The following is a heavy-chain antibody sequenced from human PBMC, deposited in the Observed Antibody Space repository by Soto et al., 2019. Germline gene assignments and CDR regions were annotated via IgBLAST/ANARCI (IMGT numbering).Heavy chain of an antibody. CDR1: GFTFSSYS. D-gene: IGHD6-13*01. CDR3: ARKWYSSSWNTETYFDC. Sequence: PGGSLRLSCAASGFTFSSYSMNWVRQAPGKGLEWVSSISSGSTFIHYADSVKGRFTISRDNAQNSLHLQMNSLRVEDTAVYYCARKWYSSSWNTETYFDCWGQGTLVTVSS. V-gene: IGHV3-21*01. J-gene: IGHJ4*01. CDR2: ISSGSTFI.